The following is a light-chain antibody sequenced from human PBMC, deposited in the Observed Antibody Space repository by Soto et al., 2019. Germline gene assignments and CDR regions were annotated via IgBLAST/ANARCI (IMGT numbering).Light chain of an antibody. CDR1: QSISSL. CDR2: GAS. J-gene: IGKJ4*01. V-gene: IGKV3-15*01. CDR3: QQYGSSLT. Sequence: MTQSPSTLSASVGDRVTITCRASQSISSLLAWYQQKPGQAPSLLIYGASTRATGIPARLSGSGSGTDFPLTITRLEHEDSAVDYCQQYGSSLTFGGGTKVDIK.